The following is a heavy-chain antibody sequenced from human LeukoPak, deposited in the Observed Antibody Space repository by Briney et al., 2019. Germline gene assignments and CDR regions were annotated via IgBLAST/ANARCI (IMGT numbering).Heavy chain of an antibody. CDR2: ITGSRGRT. J-gene: IGHJ1*01. Sequence: PGGSLRLSCAASGFTLSNYGMVWLRQAPGKGLEWVSAITGSRGRTYYADSVKGRFTISRDNSKNILYLQMKNLRGEDTAVYYGWEDPNGDYLGAFQFQRWGQGTLVTVSS. D-gene: IGHD4-17*01. CDR3: WEDPNGDYLGAFQFQR. V-gene: IGHV3-23*01. CDR1: GFTLSNYG.